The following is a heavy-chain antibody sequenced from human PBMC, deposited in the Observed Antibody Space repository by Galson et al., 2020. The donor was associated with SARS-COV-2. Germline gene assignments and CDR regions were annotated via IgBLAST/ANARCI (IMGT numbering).Heavy chain of an antibody. J-gene: IGHJ4*02. CDR3: ARESRWDLYFDH. V-gene: IGHV4-61*02. CDR2: IYTGVNT. Sequence: SETLSLTCNVSGGSISRGSYYWSWIRQPAGKGLEWIGRIYTGVNTNYNPSLKSRVTISVDTSKNQFSLKLSSVTAADTAVYYCARESRWDLYFDHWGQGTLVTVSS. CDR1: GGSISRGSYY. D-gene: IGHD1-26*01.